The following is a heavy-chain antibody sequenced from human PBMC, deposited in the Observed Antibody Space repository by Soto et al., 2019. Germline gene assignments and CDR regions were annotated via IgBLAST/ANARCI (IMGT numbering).Heavy chain of an antibody. V-gene: IGHV3-23*01. Sequence: GGSLRLSCVASGFTFSTVAMTWVRQAPGKGLEWDSSISDNGGNTDYADSVRGRFTLSRDNSKNTLYLQMNHLKAEDTAVYYCAKLYWNPRYFDYWGQGARVTVSS. CDR2: ISDNGGNT. D-gene: IGHD1-1*01. CDR1: GFTFSTVA. J-gene: IGHJ4*02. CDR3: AKLYWNPRYFDY.